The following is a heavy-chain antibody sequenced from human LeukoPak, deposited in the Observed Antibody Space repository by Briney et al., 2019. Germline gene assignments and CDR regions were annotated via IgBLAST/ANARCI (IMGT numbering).Heavy chain of an antibody. CDR1: GGSISSSSYY. CDR3: ASLLDYGSGPGDY. Sequence: SETLSLTCTVSGGSISSSSYYWGWIRQPPGKGLEWIGSIYYSGSTYYNLSLKSRVTISVDTSKNQFSLKLSSVTAADTAVYYCASLLDYGSGPGDYWGQGTLVTVSS. J-gene: IGHJ4*02. CDR2: IYYSGST. V-gene: IGHV4-39*07. D-gene: IGHD3-10*01.